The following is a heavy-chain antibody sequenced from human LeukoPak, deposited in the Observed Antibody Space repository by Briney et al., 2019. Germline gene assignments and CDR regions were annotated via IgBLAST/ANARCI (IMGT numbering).Heavy chain of an antibody. J-gene: IGHJ6*02. D-gene: IGHD6-19*01. CDR2: IYSGGNT. CDR3: ARDGGSGTAVADTRTNYYGMDV. V-gene: IGHV3-53*05. CDR1: GFSVSGIY. Sequence: GGSLRLSCTASGFSVSGIYMSWVRQAPGKGLEWVSMIYSGGNTYYDDSVKGRFTLSRDNSMNTLYLQMNSLRAEDTAVYFCARDGGSGTAVADTRTNYYGMDVWGQGTTVTVSS.